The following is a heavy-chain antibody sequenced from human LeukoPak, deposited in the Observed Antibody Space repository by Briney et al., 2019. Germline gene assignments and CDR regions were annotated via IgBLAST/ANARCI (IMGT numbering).Heavy chain of an antibody. V-gene: IGHV3-21*01. J-gene: IGHJ4*02. CDR1: GFTFSSYS. Sequence: GGSLRLSWAASGFTFSSYSMNWVRQPPGKGLEWLLSISSSSSYIYYADSVTGRFTIARDNAKHSLSLQMSSLRAEDTTVYYCARDFRDGERPSYFDYWGQGTLVTVSS. D-gene: IGHD1-1*01. CDR3: ARDFRDGERPSYFDY. CDR2: ISSSSSYI.